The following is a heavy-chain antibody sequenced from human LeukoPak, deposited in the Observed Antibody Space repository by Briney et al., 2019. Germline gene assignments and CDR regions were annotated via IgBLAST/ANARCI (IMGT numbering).Heavy chain of an antibody. D-gene: IGHD3-10*01. CDR3: ASVPRIWFGESYWYFDL. V-gene: IGHV4-39*07. Sequence: PAGTLSLTCTVSGGSITSSSYYCGWVRQPPGRGLEWTRSIYYSGRTYYNPSLKSRVTTSEDTSKNQFSLKLSSVTAADTAVYYCASVPRIWFGESYWYFDLWGRGTLVTVSS. CDR1: GGSITSSSYY. CDR2: IYYSGRT. J-gene: IGHJ2*01.